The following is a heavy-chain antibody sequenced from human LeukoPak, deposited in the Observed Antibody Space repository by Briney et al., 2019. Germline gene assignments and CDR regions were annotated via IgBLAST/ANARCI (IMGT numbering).Heavy chain of an antibody. V-gene: IGHV4-30-2*01. CDR1: GGSISGDGYS. D-gene: IGHD3-10*01. CDR2: IYPTGSS. Sequence: SETLSLTCAVSGGSISGDGYSWSWIRQPPGKGLEWIGYIYPTGSSYSNPSLKSRVTISVDTSRNHFSLMLRSVTAADTAVYYCASLIRGGPFDSWGQGTLVTVSS. CDR3: ASLIRGGPFDS. J-gene: IGHJ5*01.